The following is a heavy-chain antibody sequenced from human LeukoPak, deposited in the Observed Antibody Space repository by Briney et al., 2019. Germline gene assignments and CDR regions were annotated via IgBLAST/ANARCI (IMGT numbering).Heavy chain of an antibody. Sequence: GGSLRLSCAASGFTFSSYAMSWVRQAPGKGLEWVSAISGSGGSTYYADSVKGRFSISRDNSKNTLYLQMNSLRAEDTAVYYCAKVGHGYSSIPLLDYWGQGTLVTVSS. V-gene: IGHV3-23*01. CDR1: GFTFSSYA. J-gene: IGHJ4*02. CDR2: ISGSGGST. CDR3: AKVGHGYSSIPLLDY. D-gene: IGHD6-13*01.